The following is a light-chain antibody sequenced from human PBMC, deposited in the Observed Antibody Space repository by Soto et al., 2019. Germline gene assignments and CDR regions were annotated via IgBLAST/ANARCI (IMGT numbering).Light chain of an antibody. CDR2: WAS. CDR1: QNILYNSNNKNY. V-gene: IGKV4-1*01. J-gene: IGKJ1*01. CDR3: QQYYSSPTWT. Sequence: DIVMTQSPDSLAVSLGESATINCKSSQNILYNSNNKNYVAWYQQKPGQPPKLLIYWASIRESGVPDRFSGSGSGTDFTLTISSLQAEDVAVYYCQQYYSSPTWTFGQGTKVDIK.